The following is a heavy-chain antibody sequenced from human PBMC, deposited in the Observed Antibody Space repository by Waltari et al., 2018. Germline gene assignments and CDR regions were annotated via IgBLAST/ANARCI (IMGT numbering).Heavy chain of an antibody. CDR2: ISAYNGHT. D-gene: IGHD1-1*01. Sequence: QIQLVQSGGEVKKPGASVNVSCKASGYMFRNFGIFWVRQAPGQGLEYMGWISAYNGHTNYAQNVQGRLTLTTDTAASTAYMELSSLTSDDTAVYFCARDRRDDNNSVRWLDPWGQGTLVTVSS. CDR3: ARDRRDDNNSVRWLDP. CDR1: GYMFRNFG. V-gene: IGHV1-18*01. J-gene: IGHJ5*02.